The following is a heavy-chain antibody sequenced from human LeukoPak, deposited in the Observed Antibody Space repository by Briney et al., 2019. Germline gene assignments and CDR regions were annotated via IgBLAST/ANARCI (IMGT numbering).Heavy chain of an antibody. J-gene: IGHJ4*02. D-gene: IGHD3-22*01. Sequence: SETLSLTCTVSGGSISSSSYYWGWIRQPPGKGLEWIGSIYYSGSTYYNPSLKSRVTISVDTSKNQFSLKLSSVTAADTAVYYCARDRGGAYYYDSSGYYDYWGQGALVTVSS. V-gene: IGHV4-39*07. CDR2: IYYSGST. CDR1: GGSISSSSYY. CDR3: ARDRGGAYYYDSSGYYDY.